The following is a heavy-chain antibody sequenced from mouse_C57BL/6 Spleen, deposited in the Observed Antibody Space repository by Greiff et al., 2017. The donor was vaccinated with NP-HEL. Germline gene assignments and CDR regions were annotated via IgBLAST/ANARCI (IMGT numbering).Heavy chain of an antibody. J-gene: IGHJ2*01. V-gene: IGHV1-22*01. D-gene: IGHD1-1*01. CDR2: INPNNGGT. Sequence: EVQLQQSGPELVKPGASVKMSCKASGYTFTDYNMHWVKQSHGKSLEWIGYINPNNGGTSYNQKFKGKATLTVNKSSSTAYMELRSLTSEDSAVYYCASYYYGSSYHYGGKGTTLTVSS. CDR3: ASYYYGSSYHY. CDR1: GYTFTDYN.